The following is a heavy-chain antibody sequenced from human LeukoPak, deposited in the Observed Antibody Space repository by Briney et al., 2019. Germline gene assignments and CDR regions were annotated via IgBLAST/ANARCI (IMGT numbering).Heavy chain of an antibody. CDR1: GGSISSGGYS. Sequence: SQTLSLTCAVSGGSISSGGYSWSWIRPPPGKGLEWIGYIYHSGSTYYNPSLKSRVTISVDRSKNQFSLKLSSVTAADTAVYYCARSTYGDYAYYFDYWGQGTLVTVSS. D-gene: IGHD4-17*01. CDR3: ARSTYGDYAYYFDY. CDR2: IYHSGST. V-gene: IGHV4-30-2*01. J-gene: IGHJ4*02.